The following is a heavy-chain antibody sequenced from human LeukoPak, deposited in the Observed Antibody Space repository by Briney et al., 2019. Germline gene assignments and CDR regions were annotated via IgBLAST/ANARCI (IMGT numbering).Heavy chain of an antibody. D-gene: IGHD3-22*01. CDR2: VIPIFGTA. Sequence: ASVKVSCKASGGTFSSYAISWVRQAPGQGLEWMGGVIPIFGTANYAQNFQGRVTMTRDTSTSTVYMELSSLRSEDTAVYYCARDIDSSGYTDYWGQGTLVTVSS. J-gene: IGHJ4*02. CDR1: GGTFSSYA. CDR3: ARDIDSSGYTDY. V-gene: IGHV1-69*05.